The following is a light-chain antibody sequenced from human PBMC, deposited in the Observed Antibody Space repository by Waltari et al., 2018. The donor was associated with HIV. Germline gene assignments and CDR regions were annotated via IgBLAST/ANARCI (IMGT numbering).Light chain of an antibody. Sequence: QSVLTQPPSASGTPGQRVTISCSGSSSNIGSNYVYWYQHSPGTTPKLLIYRDNQRPSGVPDRVSGSQAGTSASLAISGLRSEDEADYYCAAWDDSLSGRVFGGGTKLTVL. J-gene: IGLJ3*02. CDR2: RDN. V-gene: IGLV1-47*01. CDR3: AAWDDSLSGRV. CDR1: SSNIGSNY.